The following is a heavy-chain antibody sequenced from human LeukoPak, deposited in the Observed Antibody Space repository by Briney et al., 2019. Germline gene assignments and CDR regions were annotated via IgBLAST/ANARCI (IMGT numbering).Heavy chain of an antibody. Sequence: SETLSLTCAVSGGSISSSNWWSWVRQPPGKGLEWIGEIYHSGSTNYNPSLKSRVTISVDTSKNQFSLKLTSVTAADTAVYYCAREGLNMARGIIPKEARGWFDPWGQGTLVTVSS. J-gene: IGHJ5*02. CDR3: AREGLNMARGIIPKEARGWFDP. D-gene: IGHD3-10*01. CDR2: IYHSGST. CDR1: GGSISSSNW. V-gene: IGHV4-4*02.